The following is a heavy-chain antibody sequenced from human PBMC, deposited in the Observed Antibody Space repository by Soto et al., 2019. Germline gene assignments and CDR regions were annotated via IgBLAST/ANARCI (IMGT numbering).Heavy chain of an antibody. J-gene: IGHJ4*02. CDR2: IDPSAPYT. V-gene: IGHV5-10-1*01. CDR3: ARRGDYGDYVDY. Sequence: PGESLKISCSSSGYSFTTFWISWVRQMPGKGLEWMGKIDPSAPYTNYSPSFQGHVTISADRSISTAYLQWSSLKASDTAMYYCARRGDYGDYVDYWGQGTLVTVSS. CDR1: GYSFTTFW. D-gene: IGHD4-17*01.